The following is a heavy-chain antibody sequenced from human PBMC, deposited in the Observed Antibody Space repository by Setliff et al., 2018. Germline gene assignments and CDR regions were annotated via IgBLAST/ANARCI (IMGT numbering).Heavy chain of an antibody. CDR3: ARQPPLNWAIPFDL. CDR1: GGSITNFY. D-gene: IGHD7-27*01. J-gene: IGHJ3*01. CDR2: IYSSGIT. V-gene: IGHV4-59*08. Sequence: SETLSLTCTVSGGSITNFYWNWIRQSPWKGLEWIGYIYSSGITNYNPSLKSRLTMSVDTSKNQFSLHLSSMTAADTAVYYCARQPPLNWAIPFDLWGQGKRVTVSS.